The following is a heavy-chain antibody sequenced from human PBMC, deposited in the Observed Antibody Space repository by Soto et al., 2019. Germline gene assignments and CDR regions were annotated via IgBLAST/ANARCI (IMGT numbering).Heavy chain of an antibody. CDR3: AKDPLYSSSSPSWFDP. D-gene: IGHD6-6*01. CDR1: GFTFSSYA. Sequence: PGGSLRLSCAASGFTFSSYAMSWVRQAPGKGLEWVSAISGSGGSTYYAASVKGRFTISRDNSKNTLYLQMNSLRAEDTAVYYCAKDPLYSSSSPSWFDPWGQGTLVTVSS. CDR2: ISGSGGST. J-gene: IGHJ5*02. V-gene: IGHV3-23*01.